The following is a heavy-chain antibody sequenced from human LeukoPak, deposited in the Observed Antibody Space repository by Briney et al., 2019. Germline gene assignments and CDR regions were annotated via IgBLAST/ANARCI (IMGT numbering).Heavy chain of an antibody. Sequence: GGSLRLSCAASGFTFSSYAMHWVRQAPGKGLEWVAVISYDGSNKYYADSAEGRFTISRDNSKNTLYLQMNSLRAGDTAVYYCAKDPIFSGSYGVFDYWGLGTLVTVSS. CDR3: AKDPIFSGSYGVFDY. J-gene: IGHJ4*02. CDR1: GFTFSSYA. CDR2: ISYDGSNK. D-gene: IGHD1-26*01. V-gene: IGHV3-30-3*01.